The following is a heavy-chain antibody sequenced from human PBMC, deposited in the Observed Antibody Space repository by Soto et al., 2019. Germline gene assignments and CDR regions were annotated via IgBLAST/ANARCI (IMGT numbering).Heavy chain of an antibody. CDR1: GFTFSSYG. D-gene: IGHD2-21*02. CDR2: ISYDGSNK. J-gene: IGHJ4*02. V-gene: IGHV3-30*18. CDR3: AKDKVPVVVTAPLDY. Sequence: QVQLVESGGGVVQPGRSLRLSCAASGFTFSSYGMHWVRQAPGKGLEWVAVISYDGSNKYYADYVKGRFTISRDNSKNTLYLQMNTLRAEDTAVYYCAKDKVPVVVTAPLDYWGQGTLVTVSS.